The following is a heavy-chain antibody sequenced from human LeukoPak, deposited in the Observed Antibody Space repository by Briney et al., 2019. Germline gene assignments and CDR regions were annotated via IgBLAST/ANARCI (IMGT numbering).Heavy chain of an antibody. J-gene: IGHJ6*03. D-gene: IGHD7-27*01. V-gene: IGHV4-38-2*02. CDR3: ARAKLGGDYYYLDV. CDR2: VYRSGGT. Sequence: PSETLSLTCSVSGYSISSGYQWDWIRQPPGKGLEWIGTVYRSGGTYYKPSLESRVSISVDTSKNQFSLKLRSMTGADTAVYYCARAKLGGDYYYLDVWGKGTTVTVSS. CDR1: GYSISSGYQ.